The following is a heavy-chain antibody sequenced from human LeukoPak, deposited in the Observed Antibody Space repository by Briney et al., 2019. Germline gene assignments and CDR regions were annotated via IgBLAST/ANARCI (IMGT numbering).Heavy chain of an antibody. V-gene: IGHV4-59*01. J-gene: IGHJ4*02. CDR3: ARDRFPAY. CDR2: ISDSGST. Sequence: SETLSLTCTVSGGSISSYYWSWIRQPPGEGLEWIGYISDSGSTNYNPSLKSRVTISVDTSKNQFSLRLSSVTAADTAVYYCARDRFPAYWGQGTPVTVSS. CDR1: GGSISSYY. D-gene: IGHD2-21*01.